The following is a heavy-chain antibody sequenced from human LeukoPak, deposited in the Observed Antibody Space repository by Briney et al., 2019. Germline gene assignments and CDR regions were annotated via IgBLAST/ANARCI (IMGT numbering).Heavy chain of an antibody. CDR1: GFTFSSYG. D-gene: IGHD3-10*01. Sequence: GGSLRLSCAASGFTFSSYGMHWVRQAPGKGLEWVAFTRYDGSNKYYADSVKGRFTISRDNSKNTLYLQMNSLRAEDTAVYYCVKLVGVGELFWGHFLEDFWGQGTLVTVSS. J-gene: IGHJ4*02. CDR2: TRYDGSNK. CDR3: VKLVGVGELFWGHFLEDF. V-gene: IGHV3-30*02.